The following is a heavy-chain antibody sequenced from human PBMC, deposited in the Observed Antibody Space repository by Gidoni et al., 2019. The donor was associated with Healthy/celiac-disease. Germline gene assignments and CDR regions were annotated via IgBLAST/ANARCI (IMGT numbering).Heavy chain of an antibody. D-gene: IGHD5-12*01. Sequence: EVQLVESGGGLVQPGGSLRLSCAASGFTVSNNYMCWVRQDPGKGLEWVSVIYSGGSTYYADSVKGRFTISRDNSKNTLYLQMNSLRAEDTAVYYCARDGEMATNDAFDIWGQGTMVTVFS. V-gene: IGHV3-66*01. CDR3: ARDGEMATNDAFDI. CDR1: GFTVSNNY. J-gene: IGHJ3*02. CDR2: IYSGGST.